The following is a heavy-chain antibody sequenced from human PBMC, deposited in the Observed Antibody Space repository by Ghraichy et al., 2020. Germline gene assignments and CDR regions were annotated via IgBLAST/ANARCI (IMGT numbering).Heavy chain of an antibody. Sequence: GSLRLSCTVSGAFISNYHWSWIRQPAGRGLEWIGHIYTSGTTNYNPSLKSRVTMSFDTSKNQFSLKLRSVTAADTAVYFCATGAQFDSESRGYSSSFDFWGQGTLVTVSS. CDR3: ATGAQFDSESRGYSSSFDF. D-gene: IGHD3-22*01. V-gene: IGHV4-4*07. CDR2: IYTSGTT. J-gene: IGHJ4*02. CDR1: GAFISNYH.